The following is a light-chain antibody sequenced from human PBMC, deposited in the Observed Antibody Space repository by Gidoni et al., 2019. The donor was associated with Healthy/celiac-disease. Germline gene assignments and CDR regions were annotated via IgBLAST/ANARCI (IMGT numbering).Light chain of an antibody. CDR2: LGS. Sequence: DIVMTHSPLSLPVTPGEPASISCRSSQSLLHSNGYNYLDWYLQKPGQSPQLLSYLGSNRASGVPDRCSGSGSGTDFTLKISRVEDEDVGVYYCMQALQTLLTFGGGTKAEIK. J-gene: IGKJ4*01. CDR3: MQALQTLLT. V-gene: IGKV2-28*01. CDR1: QSLLHSNGYNY.